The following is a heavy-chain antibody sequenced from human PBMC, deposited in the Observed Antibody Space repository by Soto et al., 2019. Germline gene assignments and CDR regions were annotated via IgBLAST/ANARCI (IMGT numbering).Heavy chain of an antibody. CDR2: VNHNGRN. J-gene: IGHJ3*01. Sequence: AETLSLTCTDYGGSFSGLLWNWIRQSPGKGLEWIGKVNHNGRNNYNPSLKSRVTISMDMSKNQFSLKLTSVTAADTAVYYCARGGSSDWQVAFDFWGQGTMVTVSS. CDR1: GGSFSGLL. CDR3: ARGGSSDWQVAFDF. V-gene: IGHV4-34*01. D-gene: IGHD6-19*01.